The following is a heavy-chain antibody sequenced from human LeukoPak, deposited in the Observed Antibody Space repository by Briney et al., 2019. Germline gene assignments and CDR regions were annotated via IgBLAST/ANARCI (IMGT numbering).Heavy chain of an antibody. Sequence: SETLSLTCTVSGGSISSGDYYWSWICQPPGKGLEWIGYIYYSGSTYYNPSLKSRVTISVDTSKNQFSLKLSSVTAADTAVYYCARTTTVPKIYYFDYWGQGTLVTVSS. CDR2: IYYSGST. D-gene: IGHD4-17*01. J-gene: IGHJ4*02. CDR1: GGSISSGDYY. V-gene: IGHV4-30-4*01. CDR3: ARTTTVPKIYYFDY.